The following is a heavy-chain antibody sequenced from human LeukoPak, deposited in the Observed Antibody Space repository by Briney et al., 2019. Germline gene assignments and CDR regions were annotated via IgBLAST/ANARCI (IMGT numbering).Heavy chain of an antibody. J-gene: IGHJ6*02. Sequence: GGSLRLSCGASGFMFSNYVMNWVRQAPGKGLEWVSTISIGGGTTFYADSVKGRFTISRDNSKNTLHLQMNSLRAEDTVVYYCAKAGRDCSGASCYNYGMDVWGQGATVTVSS. V-gene: IGHV3-23*01. D-gene: IGHD2-15*01. CDR1: GFMFSNYV. CDR3: AKAGRDCSGASCYNYGMDV. CDR2: ISIGGGTT.